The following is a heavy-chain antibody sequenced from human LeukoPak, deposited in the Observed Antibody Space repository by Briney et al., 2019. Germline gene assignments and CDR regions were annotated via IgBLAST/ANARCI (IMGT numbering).Heavy chain of an antibody. CDR1: GFTFSSYW. D-gene: IGHD3-10*01. J-gene: IGHJ4*02. CDR3: ARGTSSGSFY. V-gene: IGHV3-74*01. Sequence: GGSLRLSCAASGFTFSSYWMHWVRQAPGKGLVWVSRINSDGIRTDYADSVRGRFTISRDNAKNTLYLQMNSLRGEDTAVYYCARGTSSGSFYWGQGTLVTVSS. CDR2: INSDGIRT.